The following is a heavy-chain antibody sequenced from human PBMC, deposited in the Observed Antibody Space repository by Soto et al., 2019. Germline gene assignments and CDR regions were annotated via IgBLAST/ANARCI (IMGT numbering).Heavy chain of an antibody. CDR2: TYYRSKWYT. CDR3: VRIYDFCSGHHYHYYMDV. CDR1: GDSDSSNSDA. D-gene: IGHD3-3*01. V-gene: IGHV6-1*01. J-gene: IGHJ6*03. Sequence: PSQTLSLTCVISGDSDSSNSDAWNWVRQSPSRGLEWLGRTYYRSKWYTDYTASSVKSRLTITPDTSNNQFSLRLNSVTPEDTAVYSCVRIYDFCSGHHYHYYMDVSHRGTTVTV.